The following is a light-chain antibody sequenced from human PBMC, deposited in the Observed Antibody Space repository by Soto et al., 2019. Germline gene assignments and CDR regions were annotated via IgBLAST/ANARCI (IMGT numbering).Light chain of an antibody. CDR2: AAS. J-gene: IGKJ4*01. CDR3: LQHNYYPLT. Sequence: DIQMTQSPSSLSASVGDRITITCRASQDIRDDLVWYQQKPGQAPKRLIFAASSFQSGVPSRFSGSGSGTEITLTISSLQPEHVATYYCLQHNYYPLTFGGGTKVEIK. CDR1: QDIRDD. V-gene: IGKV1-17*01.